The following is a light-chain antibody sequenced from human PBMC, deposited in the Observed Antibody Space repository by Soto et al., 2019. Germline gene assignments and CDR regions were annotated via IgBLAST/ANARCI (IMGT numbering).Light chain of an antibody. CDR2: KAS. CDR3: QQYNSYPWT. J-gene: IGKJ1*01. Sequence: DIQMTQSPSTLSASVGDRVTITCRASQSISSWLAWYQQKPGKAPKLLIYKASTLESGVPSNFSGSGSGTEFTLTISSLQREELATCYGQQYNSYPWTFGQGTKV. V-gene: IGKV1-5*03. CDR1: QSISSW.